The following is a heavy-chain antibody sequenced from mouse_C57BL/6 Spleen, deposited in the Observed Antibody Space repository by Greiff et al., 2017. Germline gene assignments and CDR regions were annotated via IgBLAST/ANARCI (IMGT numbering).Heavy chain of an antibody. J-gene: IGHJ3*01. CDR2: IDPSDSYT. Sequence: QVQLQQPGAELVRPGTSVKLSCKASGYTFTSYWMHWIKQRPGQGLEWIGVIDPSDSYTNYNQKFKGKATLTVDTSSSTAYMQLSSLTSEDSAVYYCARRGPRAWFAYWGQGTLVTVSA. V-gene: IGHV1-59*01. CDR1: GYTFTSYW. D-gene: IGHD3-3*01. CDR3: ARRGPRAWFAY.